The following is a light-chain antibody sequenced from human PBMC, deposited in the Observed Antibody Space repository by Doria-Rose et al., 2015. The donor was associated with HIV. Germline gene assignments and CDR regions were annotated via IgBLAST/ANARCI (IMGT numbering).Light chain of an antibody. J-gene: IGLJ3*02. V-gene: IGLV3-21*04. Sequence: SVAPGKTARIPCGGNNIGSKHVHWYQHKPGRAPVLVIYLDNDRPSGIPERFSGSNSGNTATLTISRVEAGDEADYYCQVWDSSRVVLGGGTKLTV. CDR1: NIGSKH. CDR3: QVWDSSRVV. CDR2: LDN.